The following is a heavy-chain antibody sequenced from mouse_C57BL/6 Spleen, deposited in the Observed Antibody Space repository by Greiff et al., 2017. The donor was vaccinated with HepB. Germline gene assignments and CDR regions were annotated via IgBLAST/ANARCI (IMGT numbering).Heavy chain of an antibody. Sequence: VQLQQPGAELVRPGTSVKLSCKASGYTFTSYWMHWVKQRPGQGLEWIGVIDPSDSYTNYNQKFKGKATLTVDTSSSTAYMQLSSLTSEDSAVYYCASPYYSNYYAMDYWGQGTSVTVSS. J-gene: IGHJ4*01. CDR1: GYTFTSYW. D-gene: IGHD2-5*01. V-gene: IGHV1-59*01. CDR3: ASPYYSNYYAMDY. CDR2: IDPSDSYT.